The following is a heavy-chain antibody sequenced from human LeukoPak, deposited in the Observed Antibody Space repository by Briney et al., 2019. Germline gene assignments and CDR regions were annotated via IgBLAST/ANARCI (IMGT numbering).Heavy chain of an antibody. Sequence: GGSLRLSCAASGFTFSSYAMSWVRQAPGKGLEWVSAISGSGGSTYYADSVKGRFTISRDNSKNTLYLQMNSLRAEDTAVYYCAGSQGEQQLLWWFDPWGQGTLVTVSS. CDR1: GFTFSSYA. J-gene: IGHJ5*02. CDR3: AGSQGEQQLLWWFDP. CDR2: ISGSGGST. V-gene: IGHV3-23*01. D-gene: IGHD6-13*01.